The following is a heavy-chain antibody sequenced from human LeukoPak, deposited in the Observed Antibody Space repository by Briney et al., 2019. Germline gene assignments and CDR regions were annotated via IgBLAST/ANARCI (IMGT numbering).Heavy chain of an antibody. CDR2: FDPEDGET. V-gene: IGHV1-24*01. J-gene: IGHJ4*02. CDR1: GGTFSSYA. Sequence: ASVKVSCKASGGTFSSYAISWVRQAPGKGLEWMGGFDPEDGETIYAQKFQGRVTMTEDTSTDTAYMELSSLRSEDTAVYYCATLAYYYDSSDYYFDHWGQGTLVTVSS. D-gene: IGHD3-22*01. CDR3: ATLAYYYDSSDYYFDH.